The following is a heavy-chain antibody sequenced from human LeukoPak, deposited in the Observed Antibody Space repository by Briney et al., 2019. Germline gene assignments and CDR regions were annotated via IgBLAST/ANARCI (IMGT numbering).Heavy chain of an antibody. CDR1: GYSFTTYW. V-gene: IGHV5-51*01. J-gene: IGHJ4*02. CDR3: ARHRYCSGGSCYGIDY. Sequence: GESLKISCQGSGYSFTTYWIGWVRQMPGKGLEWMGIIYPGDSDTRYSPSFQGQVTISAGKSISTAYLQWSSLKASDTAMYYCARHRYCSGGSCYGIDYWGQGTLVTVPS. CDR2: IYPGDSDT. D-gene: IGHD2-15*01.